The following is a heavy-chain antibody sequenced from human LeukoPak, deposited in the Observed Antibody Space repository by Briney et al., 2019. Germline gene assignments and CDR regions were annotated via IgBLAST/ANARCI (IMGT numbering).Heavy chain of an antibody. V-gene: IGHV1-3*01. CDR1: GYTFTSYA. CDR2: INAGNGNT. J-gene: IGHJ3*02. Sequence: GASVKVSCKASGYTFTSYAMHWVRQAPGQRLEWMGWINAGNGNTKYSQKFQGRVTITRDTSASTAYMELSSLRSEDTAVYYCARVKVSMITFGDDAFDIWGQGTMVTVSS. D-gene: IGHD3-16*01. CDR3: ARVKVSMITFGDDAFDI.